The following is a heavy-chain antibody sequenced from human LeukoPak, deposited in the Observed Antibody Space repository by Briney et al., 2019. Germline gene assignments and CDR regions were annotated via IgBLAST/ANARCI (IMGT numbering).Heavy chain of an antibody. CDR2: INAGNGNT. J-gene: IGHJ4*01. D-gene: IGHD1-26*01. V-gene: IGHV1-3*03. Sequence: ASVKVSCKASGYTFKSYGITWVRQAPGQRLEWMGWINAGNGNTKYSQEFQGRVTITRDTSASTAYMELSSLRSEDMAVYYCARAAVSGSYLVDSPDYWGHGTLVTVSS. CDR1: GYTFKSYG. CDR3: ARAAVSGSYLVDSPDY.